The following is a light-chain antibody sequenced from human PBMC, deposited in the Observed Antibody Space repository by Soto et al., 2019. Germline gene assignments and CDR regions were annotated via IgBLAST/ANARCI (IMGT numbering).Light chain of an antibody. Sequence: EIVLTQSPGTLSSSPGERATLSCRASQSVSSSYLAWYQQKPGQAPRLLIYGAYSRATGIPDRFSGSGYGTDFTLTISRLEPEDFAVYYCHKYDSSPLTFGGGTKVEIK. CDR3: HKYDSSPLT. J-gene: IGKJ4*01. CDR1: QSVSSSY. V-gene: IGKV3-20*01. CDR2: GAY.